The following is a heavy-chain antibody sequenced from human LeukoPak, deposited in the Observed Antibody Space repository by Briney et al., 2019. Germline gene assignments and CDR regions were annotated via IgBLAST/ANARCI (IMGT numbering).Heavy chain of an antibody. D-gene: IGHD2-2*03. CDR3: ARLLRVGYCSTTTCNWFDP. J-gene: IGHJ5*02. CDR1: GGSIRSSSHY. V-gene: IGHV4-39*07. CDR2: IYYSGST. Sequence: PSETLSLTCTVSGGSIRSSSHYWGWIRQPPGKGLEWIGSIYYSGSTYYNPSLKSRVTISVDTSKNQFSLKLSSVTAADTAVYYCARLLRVGYCSTTTCNWFDPWGQGTLVTVSS.